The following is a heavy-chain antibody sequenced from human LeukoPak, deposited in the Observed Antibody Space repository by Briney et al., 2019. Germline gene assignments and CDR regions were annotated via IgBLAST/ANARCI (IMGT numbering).Heavy chain of an antibody. D-gene: IGHD1-26*01. CDR1: GGSFSGYY. J-gene: IGHJ4*02. V-gene: IGHV4-34*01. CDR3: ARGRWELRFDY. Sequence: SETLSLTCAVYGGSFSGYYWSWIRHPPGKGLEWIGEINHSGSTNYNPSLKSRVTISVDTSKNQFSLKLSSVTAADTAVYYCARGRWELRFDYWGQGTLVTVSS. CDR2: INHSGST.